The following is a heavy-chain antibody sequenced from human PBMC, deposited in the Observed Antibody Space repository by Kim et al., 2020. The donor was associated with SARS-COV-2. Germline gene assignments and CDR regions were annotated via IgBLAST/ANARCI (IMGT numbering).Heavy chain of an antibody. CDR3: ASFEIAARRLGYYFDY. Sequence: SETLSLTCTVSGGSISSSSYYWGWIRQPPGKGLEWIGSIYYSGSTYYNPSLKSRVTISVDTSKNQFSLKLSSVTAADTAVFYCASFEIAARRLGYYFDYWGQGTLVTVSS. V-gene: IGHV4-39*07. CDR1: GGSISSSSYY. J-gene: IGHJ4*02. CDR2: IYYSGST. D-gene: IGHD6-6*01.